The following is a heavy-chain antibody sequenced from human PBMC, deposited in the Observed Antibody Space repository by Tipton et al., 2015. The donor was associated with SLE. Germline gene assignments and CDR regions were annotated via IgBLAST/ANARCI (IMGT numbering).Heavy chain of an antibody. Sequence: SLRLSCAASGFTFSSYGMHWVRQAPGKGLEWVAVIWYDGSNKYYADSVKGRFTISRDNSKNTLYLQMNSLRAEDTAVYYCARYYDSSGYPFDHWAQGTLVTVSS. V-gene: IGHV3-33*01. CDR3: ARYYDSSGYPFDH. D-gene: IGHD3-22*01. CDR2: IWYDGSNK. J-gene: IGHJ4*02. CDR1: GFTFSSYG.